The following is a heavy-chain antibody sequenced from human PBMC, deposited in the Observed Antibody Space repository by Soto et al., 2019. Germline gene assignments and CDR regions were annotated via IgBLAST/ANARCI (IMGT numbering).Heavy chain of an antibody. Sequence: SETLSLTCTVSGGSISSSSYYWGWIRQPPGKGLEWIGCIYYSGSTYYNPSLKSRVTISVDTSKNQFSLKLSSVTAADTAVYYCATQRSYYDFWSGMGAFDNWGQGTMVTVSS. CDR1: GGSISSSSYY. D-gene: IGHD3-3*01. V-gene: IGHV4-39*01. CDR2: IYYSGST. CDR3: ATQRSYYDFWSGMGAFDN. J-gene: IGHJ3*02.